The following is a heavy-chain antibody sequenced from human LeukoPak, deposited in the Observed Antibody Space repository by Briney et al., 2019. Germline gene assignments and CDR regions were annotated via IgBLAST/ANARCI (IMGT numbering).Heavy chain of an antibody. J-gene: IGHJ4*01. CDR1: GGSISNSNYY. CDR3: MRHEEEDGYNAKPFDF. CDR2: IYYSGNT. Sequence: PSETLSLXCTVSGGSISNSNYYWGWVRQPPGKGLEWIGTIYYSGNTYYTPSLKSRVTISVDTSKNQFSLRLSSVTAADTAVYFCMRHEEEDGYNAKPFDFWGHGTLVTVSS. D-gene: IGHD5-24*01. V-gene: IGHV4-39*01.